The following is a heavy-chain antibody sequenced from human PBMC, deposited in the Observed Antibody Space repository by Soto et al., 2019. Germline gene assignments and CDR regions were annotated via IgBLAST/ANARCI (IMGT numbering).Heavy chain of an antibody. V-gene: IGHV4-59*01. D-gene: IGHD4-17*01. CDR2: VYYTGTT. CDR3: ARDTVLTGMFDL. Sequence: SETLSLTCTVSGGSIGSYHWSWARQPPGKGLEWIASVYYTGTTNYNPSLGSRVTISIDAPENQISLKLTSVTAADTAFYYCARDTVLTGMFDLWGQGTLVTVS. J-gene: IGHJ5*02. CDR1: GGSIGSYH.